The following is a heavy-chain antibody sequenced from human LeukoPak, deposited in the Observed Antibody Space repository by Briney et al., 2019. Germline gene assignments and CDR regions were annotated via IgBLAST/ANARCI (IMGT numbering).Heavy chain of an antibody. Sequence: SETLSLTCAVYGGSFSGYYWSWIRQPPGKGLEWIGEINHSGSTNYNPSLKSRVTISVDTSKNQCSLKLSSVTAADAAVDYCARGPIWHRKFDPWGQGNLVTVSS. V-gene: IGHV4-34*01. CDR1: GGSFSGYY. CDR2: INHSGST. D-gene: IGHD2-2*02. J-gene: IGHJ5*02. CDR3: ARGPIWHRKFDP.